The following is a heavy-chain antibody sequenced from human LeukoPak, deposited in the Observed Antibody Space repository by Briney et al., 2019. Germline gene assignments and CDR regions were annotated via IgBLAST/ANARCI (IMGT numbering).Heavy chain of an antibody. CDR1: GGSISNYY. Sequence: SETLSLTCTVSGGSISNYYWNWIRQPPGKGLEWIGYIYYSGTTNYNPSLKSRVSMSVDTSKNQFSLKLSSVTAADTAVYYCARTTEGYAGGPGYSYYYYMDVWGKGTTVTISS. CDR2: IYYSGTT. CDR3: ARTTEGYAGGPGYSYYYYMDV. V-gene: IGHV4-59*01. D-gene: IGHD5-12*01. J-gene: IGHJ6*03.